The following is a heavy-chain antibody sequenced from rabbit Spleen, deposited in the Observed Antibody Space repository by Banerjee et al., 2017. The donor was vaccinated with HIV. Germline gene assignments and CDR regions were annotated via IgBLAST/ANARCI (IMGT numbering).Heavy chain of an antibody. CDR1: GFDFSTYY. D-gene: IGHD4-2*01. CDR2: IYTRDGST. V-gene: IGHV1S43*01. J-gene: IGHJ6*01. CDR3: ARDLAGYVGFGYISVLDL. Sequence: QEQLKESGGGLVRPGGSLKLSCKGSGFDFSTYYMYWVRQAPGKGLELIAWIYTRDGSTYYASWVNGRFTISRSTSLNTVDLKMTSLTAADTATYFCARDLAGYVGFGYISVLDLWGPGTLVTVS.